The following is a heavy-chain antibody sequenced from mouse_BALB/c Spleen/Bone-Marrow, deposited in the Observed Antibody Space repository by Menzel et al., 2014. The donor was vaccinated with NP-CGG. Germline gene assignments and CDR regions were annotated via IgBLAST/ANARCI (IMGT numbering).Heavy chain of an antibody. Sequence: VQLQQSGAELMKPGASVKISCKATGYTFSSYWIEWVKERPGRGLEWIGEILPGSSSTNYNEKFKGKATFTADTSSNTAYMQLCSLTSEDSAVYYCAREVSYWGQGTLVTVSA. CDR2: ILPGSSST. V-gene: IGHV1-9*01. CDR1: GYTFSSYW. CDR3: AREVSY. D-gene: IGHD6-2*01. J-gene: IGHJ3*01.